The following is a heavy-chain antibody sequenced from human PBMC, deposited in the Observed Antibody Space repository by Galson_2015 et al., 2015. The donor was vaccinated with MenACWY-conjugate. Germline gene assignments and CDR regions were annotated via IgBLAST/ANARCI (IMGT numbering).Heavy chain of an antibody. Sequence: SLRLSCAASGFTFSSYWMHWVRQLPGKGPVWVSRINSDGSSTSYADSVKGRFTISRDNAKNTLYLQMSSLRAEDTAVYYCARKCPNGRPPYCFDIWGQGTMVTVSS. CDR1: GFTFSSYW. CDR2: INSDGSST. J-gene: IGHJ3*02. V-gene: IGHV3-74*01. D-gene: IGHD2-8*01. CDR3: ARKCPNGRPPYCFDI.